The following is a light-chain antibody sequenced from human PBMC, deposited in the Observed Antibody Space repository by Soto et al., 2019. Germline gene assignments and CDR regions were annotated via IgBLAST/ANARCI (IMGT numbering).Light chain of an antibody. J-gene: IGKJ1*01. CDR1: RDVGSD. Sequence: QMTQSPSSLPASAGEKIIITCRASRDVGSDVSWYQQKPGQAPKLLIYAASNLYTGVPSRFSGSGSGTEFTLTISSLQPEDFATYYCLQNNRYPWTFGQGTKVDIK. CDR2: AAS. V-gene: IGKV1-17*01. CDR3: LQNNRYPWT.